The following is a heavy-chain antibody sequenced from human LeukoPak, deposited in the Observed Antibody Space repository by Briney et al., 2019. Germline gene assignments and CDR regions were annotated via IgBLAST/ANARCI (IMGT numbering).Heavy chain of an antibody. CDR3: ARYSSRVVVDYYYYYMDV. Sequence: SETLSLTCTVSGGSISSYYWSWMRQPAGKGLEWIGRIYTSGSTNYNPSLKSRVTMSVDTSKNQFSLKLSSVTAADTAVYYCARYSSRVVVDYYYYYMDVWGKGTTVTVSS. CDR2: IYTSGST. V-gene: IGHV4-4*07. J-gene: IGHJ6*03. D-gene: IGHD6-13*01. CDR1: GGSISSYY.